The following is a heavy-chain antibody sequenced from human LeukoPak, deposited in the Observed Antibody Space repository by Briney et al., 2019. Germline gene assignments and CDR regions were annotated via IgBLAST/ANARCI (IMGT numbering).Heavy chain of an antibody. CDR2: IYHSGST. J-gene: IGHJ3*02. CDR1: GGSFSGYY. CDR3: ARGPLDYGGNDAFDI. Sequence: SETLSLTCAVYGGSFSGYYWSWIRQPPGKGLEWIGEIYHSGSTNYNPSLKSRVTISVDTSKNQFSLKLSSVTAADTAVYYCARGPLDYGGNDAFDIWGQGTMVTVSS. D-gene: IGHD4-23*01. V-gene: IGHV4-34*01.